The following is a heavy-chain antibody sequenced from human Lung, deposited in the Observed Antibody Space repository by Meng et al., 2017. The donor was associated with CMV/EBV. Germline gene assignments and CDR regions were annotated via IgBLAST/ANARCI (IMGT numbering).Heavy chain of an antibody. J-gene: IGHJ4*02. CDR1: GFTFSNCW. V-gene: IGHV3-74*01. CDR2: IDTYGSIT. Sequence: ELHLVESGGLLVQPGGSLRLSCAASGFTFSNCWMHWVRQVPGKGLMWVSRIDTYGSITDYADSVKGRFTISRDNNRNILYLQMNSLRVEDTAIYYCARDLSGERDYWSQGTLVTVSS. D-gene: IGHD1-26*01. CDR3: ARDLSGERDY.